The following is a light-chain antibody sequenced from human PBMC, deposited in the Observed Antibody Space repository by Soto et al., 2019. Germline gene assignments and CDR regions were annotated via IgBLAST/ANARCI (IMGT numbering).Light chain of an antibody. J-gene: IGLJ1*01. Sequence: QSALTQPPSASGSPGRSVTISCTGTSSDVGGYDYVSWFQQHPGKAPKLMIYEVSNRPSGVSNRFSGSKSGNTASLTISGLQAEDEADYYCSSYTSSSTYVFGTGTKLTVL. V-gene: IGLV2-14*01. CDR1: SSDVGGYDY. CDR3: SSYTSSSTYV. CDR2: EVS.